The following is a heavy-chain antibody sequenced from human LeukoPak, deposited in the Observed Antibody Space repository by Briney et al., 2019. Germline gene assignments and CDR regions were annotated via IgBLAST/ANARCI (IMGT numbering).Heavy chain of an antibody. D-gene: IGHD6-19*01. CDR1: GGSFSGYY. J-gene: IGHJ4*02. CDR2: INHSGST. V-gene: IGHV4-34*01. Sequence: SETLSLTCAVYGGSFSGYYWSWIRQPPGKGLEWIGEINHSGSTNYNSSLKSRVTISVDTSKNQFSLKLSSVTAADTAVYYRARDLRAVAGSGTFDYWGQGTLVTVSS. CDR3: ARDLRAVAGSGTFDY.